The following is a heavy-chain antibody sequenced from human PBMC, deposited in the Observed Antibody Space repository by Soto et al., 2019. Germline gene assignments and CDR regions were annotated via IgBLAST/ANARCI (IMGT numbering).Heavy chain of an antibody. CDR3: ARGGKRYCSGCSCYSYYYYGMDV. Sequence: GASVKVSCKASGYTFTSYDINWVRQATGQGLEWMGWMNPNSGNTGYAQKFQGRVTMTRNTSISTAYMELSSLRSEDPAVYYCARGGKRYCSGCSCYSYYYYGMDVWGQGTTVTVS. CDR1: GYTFTSYD. D-gene: IGHD2-15*01. V-gene: IGHV1-8*01. J-gene: IGHJ6*02. CDR2: MNPNSGNT.